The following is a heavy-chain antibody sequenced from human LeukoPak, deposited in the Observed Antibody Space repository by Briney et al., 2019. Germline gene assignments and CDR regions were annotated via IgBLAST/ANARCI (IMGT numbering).Heavy chain of an antibody. Sequence: GGSLRLSCAASGFTFSSYAMSWVRQAPGKGLEWVSVISISGTTTYYADSVKGRFTISRDNSKNTLYLQMNSLRAEDTAVYYCAKDLLHDYGLTTYTVGFDYWGQGTLVTASS. V-gene: IGHV3-23*01. J-gene: IGHJ4*02. CDR1: GFTFSSYA. CDR2: ISISGTTT. D-gene: IGHD3-16*01. CDR3: AKDLLHDYGLTTYTVGFDY.